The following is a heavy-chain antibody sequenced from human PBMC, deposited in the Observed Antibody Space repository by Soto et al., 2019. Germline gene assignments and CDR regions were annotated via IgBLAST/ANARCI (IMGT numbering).Heavy chain of an antibody. D-gene: IGHD3-3*01. J-gene: IGHJ4*02. CDR1: GFTFSIYG. CDR2: ISYDGSSE. V-gene: IGHV3-30*18. Sequence: QVQLVESGGGVVQPGRSLRLSCAASGFTFSIYGMHWVRQAPGKGLEWVAVISYDGSSEYFADYVKGRFTISRENSKNIMYLQMNSLRAEETAMYYCANFGRVTWGYTDGPFDYWGQGTLVTVSS. CDR3: ANFGRVTWGYTDGPFDY.